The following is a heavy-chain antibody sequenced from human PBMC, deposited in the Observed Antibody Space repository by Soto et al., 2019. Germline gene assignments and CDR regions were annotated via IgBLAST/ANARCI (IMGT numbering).Heavy chain of an antibody. CDR3: ARVPSP. J-gene: IGHJ5*02. V-gene: IGHV4-39*07. CDR1: GGSIISNSYY. Sequence: SETLSLTCTVSGGSIISNSYYWGWIRQPPGKGLEWIGSILHSGSTYYNPSLKSRVTISVDRSKNQFSLKVSSVTAADTAVYYCARVPSPWGQGTLVTVSS. CDR2: ILHSGST.